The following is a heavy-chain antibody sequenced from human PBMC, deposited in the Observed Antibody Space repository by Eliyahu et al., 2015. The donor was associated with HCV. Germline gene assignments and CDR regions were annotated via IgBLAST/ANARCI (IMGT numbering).Heavy chain of an antibody. CDR3: AAQDYDFWSGYPSARGGHGDV. J-gene: IGHJ6*04. V-gene: IGHV4-34*01. D-gene: IGHD3-3*01. CDR1: GGSFSGYY. Sequence: QVQLQQWGAGLLKPSETLSLTCAVYGGSFSGYYWSWIRQPPGKGLEWIGEIKHSGSTNYNPSLKSRVTISVDTSKNQFSLKLSSVTAADTAVYYCAAQDYDFWSGYPSARGGHGDVWGKGTTVTVSS. CDR2: IKHSGST.